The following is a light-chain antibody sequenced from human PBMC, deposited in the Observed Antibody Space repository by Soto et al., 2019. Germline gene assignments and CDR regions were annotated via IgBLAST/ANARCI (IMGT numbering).Light chain of an antibody. V-gene: IGKV1-16*01. Sequence: EIDITQKKTSLSASFGARVTVPXRASQDINHFVAWVPQQKGXAPKXXXVSXARLHRGSPSRFSGSGSGTTFPLTISSLQPEDLGTYYCQHYEGYPQPFGQGTLLEI. CDR1: QDINHF. CDR2: SXA. CDR3: QHYEGYPQP. J-gene: IGKJ5*01.